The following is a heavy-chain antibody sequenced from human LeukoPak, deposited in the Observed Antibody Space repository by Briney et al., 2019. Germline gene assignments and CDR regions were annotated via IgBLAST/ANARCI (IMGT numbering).Heavy chain of an antibody. CDR1: GCTFANYG. J-gene: IGHJ4*02. V-gene: IGHV1-18*01. D-gene: IGHD6-19*01. Sequence: GASVKVSCKASGCTFANYGISWVRQAPGQGLEWLGWSTPYNGNTKDAQKVQGRVTMTTDTSTNTAYMELTTLRSDDTAVYYCARDVGGSIRGAVAGWDYWGQGTPVTVSS. CDR3: ARDVGGSIRGAVAGWDY. CDR2: STPYNGNT.